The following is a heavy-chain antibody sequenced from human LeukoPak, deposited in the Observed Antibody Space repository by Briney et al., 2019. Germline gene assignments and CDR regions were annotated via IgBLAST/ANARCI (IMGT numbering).Heavy chain of an antibody. D-gene: IGHD3-10*01. CDR2: INWNGGST. J-gene: IGHJ4*02. Sequence: RPGGSLRLSCAASGFTFDDYGMSWVRQAPGKGLEWVSGINWNGGSTGYADSVKGRFTISRDNAKNSLYLQMNSLRAEDTALYYCARDSNYYYGSGSLDHWGQGTLVTVSS. V-gene: IGHV3-20*04. CDR1: GFTFDDYG. CDR3: ARDSNYYYGSGSLDH.